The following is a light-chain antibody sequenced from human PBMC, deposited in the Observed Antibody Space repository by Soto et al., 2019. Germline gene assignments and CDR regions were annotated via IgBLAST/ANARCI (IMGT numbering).Light chain of an antibody. CDR1: PSVTNY. J-gene: IGKJ1*01. Sequence: DIVMTQSPATLSLSPGERATLSCRASPSVTNYLAWYQQKPGQPPRLLIYGAFNRAAGIPARFSGSGSGTEFTLTISSLQPDDFATYYCQQYDSVLGTFGPGTKVDIK. CDR2: GAF. CDR3: QQYDSVLGT. V-gene: IGKV3D-15*01.